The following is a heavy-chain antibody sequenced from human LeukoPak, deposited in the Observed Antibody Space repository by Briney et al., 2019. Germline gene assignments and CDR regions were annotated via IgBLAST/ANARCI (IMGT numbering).Heavy chain of an antibody. CDR3: ARGLRLGEFDNY. CDR2: IYYSGST. Sequence: SETLSLTCTVSGGSISSSSYYWGWIRQPPGKRLEWIGSIYYSGSTYYNPSLKSRVTISVDTSKNQFSLKLSSVTAADTAVYYCARGLRLGEFDNYWGQGTLVTVSS. J-gene: IGHJ4*02. D-gene: IGHD3-16*01. CDR1: GGSISSSSYY. V-gene: IGHV4-39*01.